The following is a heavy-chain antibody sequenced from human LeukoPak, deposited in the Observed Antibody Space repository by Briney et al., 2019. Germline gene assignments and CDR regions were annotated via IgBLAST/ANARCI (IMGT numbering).Heavy chain of an antibody. D-gene: IGHD3-10*01. Sequence: SETLSLTCTVSGGSISSGSYYWGWIRQPPGKGLEWIANIYYIENTYYNPSLKSRVTISVDTSKNQFSLKLSSVTAADTAVYYCARNTMVRGVRKGEHDYWGQGTLVTVSS. CDR1: GGSISSGSYY. CDR2: IYYIENT. V-gene: IGHV4-39*01. CDR3: ARNTMVRGVRKGEHDY. J-gene: IGHJ4*02.